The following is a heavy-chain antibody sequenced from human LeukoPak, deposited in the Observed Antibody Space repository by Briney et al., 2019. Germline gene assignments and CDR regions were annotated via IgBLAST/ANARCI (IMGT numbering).Heavy chain of an antibody. CDR3: ATEPRWELYSFDI. D-gene: IGHD1-7*01. CDR2: IRYDANNK. V-gene: IGHV3-30*02. J-gene: IGHJ3*02. Sequence: GGSLRLSCVASGFIFSTYGMHWVRQAPGKGLEWVAFIRYDANNKYYADSVKGRFTISRDNPKNTLFLQMNSLRAEDTAAYYCATEPRWELYSFDIWGQGTMVTVSS. CDR1: GFIFSTYG.